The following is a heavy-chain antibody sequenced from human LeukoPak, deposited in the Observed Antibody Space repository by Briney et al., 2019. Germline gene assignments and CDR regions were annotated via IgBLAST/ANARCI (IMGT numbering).Heavy chain of an antibody. J-gene: IGHJ6*03. CDR1: GGSINSGSNY. V-gene: IGHV4-61*02. Sequence: PSETLSLTCTVSGGSINSGSNYWTWIRQPAGKGLEWIGRVYTSGSTNYSPSFKSRVTISVDASKNQFSLKRSSVTAADRAVYYCARHRYYYRSGSYYGAPYYMDVWGKGTTVTISS. CDR3: ARHRYYYRSGSYYGAPYYMDV. CDR2: VYTSGST. D-gene: IGHD3-10*01.